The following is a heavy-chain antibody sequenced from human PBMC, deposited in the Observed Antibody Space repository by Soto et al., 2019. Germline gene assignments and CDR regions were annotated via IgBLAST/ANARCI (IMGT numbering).Heavy chain of an antibody. CDR1: VFPFSSYS. D-gene: IGHD6-13*01. CDR2: ISSSSSTI. J-gene: IGHJ4*02. Sequence: RWSLRLSCAASVFPFSSYSMNLVRQAPGKGLEWVSYISSSSSTIYYADSVKGRFTISTDNAKNSLYLQMNSLRDEDTGVYYYARGHSSFDDWGQGTMVTVSS. V-gene: IGHV3-48*02. CDR3: ARGHSSFDD.